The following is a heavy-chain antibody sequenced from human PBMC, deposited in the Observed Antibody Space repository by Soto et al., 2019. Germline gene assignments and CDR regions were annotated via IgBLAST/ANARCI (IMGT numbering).Heavy chain of an antibody. D-gene: IGHD2-2*02. J-gene: IGHJ3*02. CDR3: ATTWACTSTSCYKAFDI. Sequence: GGSLRLSCAASGFTFSNYGMHWVRQAPGKGLEWVAVISSDGSNKIYADSVKGRFTISRDNSKNTLYLQMNSLRPEDTAVYYCATTWACTSTSCYKAFDIWGQGTMVTVSS. CDR1: GFTFSNYG. V-gene: IGHV3-30*03. CDR2: ISSDGSNK.